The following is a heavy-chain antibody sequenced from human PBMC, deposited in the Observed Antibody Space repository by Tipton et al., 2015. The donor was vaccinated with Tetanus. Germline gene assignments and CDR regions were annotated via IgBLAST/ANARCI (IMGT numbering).Heavy chain of an antibody. CDR2: IYYSGST. J-gene: IGHJ5*02. V-gene: IGHV4-59*01. CDR3: ARDVGGYCSGGSCPNGGWFDP. CDR1: GGSISSYY. Sequence: TLSLTCTVSGGSISSYYWSWIRQPPGKGLEWIGYIYYSGSTNYNPSLKSRVTISVDTSKNQFSLKLSSVTAADTAVYYCARDVGGYCSGGSCPNGGWFDPWGQGTLVTVSS. D-gene: IGHD2-15*01.